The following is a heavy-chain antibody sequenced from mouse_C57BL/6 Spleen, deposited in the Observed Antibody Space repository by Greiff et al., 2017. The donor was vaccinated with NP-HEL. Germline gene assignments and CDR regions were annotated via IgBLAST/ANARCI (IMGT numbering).Heavy chain of an antibody. CDR1: GFTFSSYA. D-gene: IGHD2-3*01. CDR3: ARDGDGYPAWFAY. V-gene: IGHV5-4*01. J-gene: IGHJ3*01. CDR2: ISDGGSYT. Sequence: DVHLVESGGGLVKPGGSLKLSCAASGFTFSSYAMSWVRQTPEKRLEWVATISDGGSYTYYPDNVKGRFTISRDNAKNNLYLQMSHLKSEDTAMYYCARDGDGYPAWFAYWGQGTLVTVSA.